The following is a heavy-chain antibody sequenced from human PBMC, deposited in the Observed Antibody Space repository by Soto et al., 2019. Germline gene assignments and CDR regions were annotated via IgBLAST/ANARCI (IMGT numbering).Heavy chain of an antibody. CDR3: ARSLRATSPLTL. V-gene: IGHV3-11*06. Sequence: GGSLRLSCSASGFTFTDYHMSWIRQAPGKGLEWVALISETGSHTAYAESVKGRFTISRDNAGPSVFLQMNSLRSDDTAVYFCARSLRATSPLTLWGQGTPVTVSS. CDR2: ISETGSHT. J-gene: IGHJ4*02. D-gene: IGHD7-27*01. CDR1: GFTFTDYH.